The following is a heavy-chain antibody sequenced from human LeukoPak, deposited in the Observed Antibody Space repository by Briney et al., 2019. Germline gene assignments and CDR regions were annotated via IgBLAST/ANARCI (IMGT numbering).Heavy chain of an antibody. D-gene: IGHD6-13*01. Sequence: GGSLRLSCAASGFTFSSYAMHWVRQAPGKGLEWVAVISYDGINKYYADSVKGRFTISRDNSKNTLYVQMNSLRAEDTAVYYCAKDDLGYSSSWFNYYYYGMDVWGQGTTVTVSS. J-gene: IGHJ6*02. CDR3: AKDDLGYSSSWFNYYYYGMDV. CDR1: GFTFSSYA. CDR2: ISYDGINK. V-gene: IGHV3-30*04.